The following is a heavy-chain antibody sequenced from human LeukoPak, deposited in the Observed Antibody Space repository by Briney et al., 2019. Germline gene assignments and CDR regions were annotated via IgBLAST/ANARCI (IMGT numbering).Heavy chain of an antibody. J-gene: IGHJ4*02. V-gene: IGHV4-59*01. CDR3: GGTTIFGTRQIDY. Sequence: SETLSLTCTVSGGSISSYYWSWIRQPPGKGLEWIGYIYYSGSTNYNPSLKSRVTISVDTSKNQFSLKLSSVTAADTAVYYCGGTTIFGTRQIDYWGQGTLVTASS. CDR2: IYYSGST. D-gene: IGHD3-3*01. CDR1: GGSISSYY.